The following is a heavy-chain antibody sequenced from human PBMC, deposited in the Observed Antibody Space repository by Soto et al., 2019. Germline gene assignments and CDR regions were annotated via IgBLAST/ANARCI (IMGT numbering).Heavy chain of an antibody. CDR2: INAGNGNT. Sequence: QVQLVQSGAEVKKPGASVKVSCKASGYTFTSYAMQWMRQAPGQRLEWMGWINAGNGNTKYSQKFQGRVTITRDTSATTAYMELRSLRSEDTAVYYCARGPGGPDGPGDYWGQGTMVTVSS. V-gene: IGHV1-3*01. CDR3: ARGPGGPDGPGDY. D-gene: IGHD2-15*01. CDR1: GYTFTSYA. J-gene: IGHJ4*02.